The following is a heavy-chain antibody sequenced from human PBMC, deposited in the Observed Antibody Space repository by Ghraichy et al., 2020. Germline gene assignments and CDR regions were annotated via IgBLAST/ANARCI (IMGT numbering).Heavy chain of an antibody. Sequence: SETLSLTCTVSGGSISSYYWSWIRQPPGKGLEWIGYIYYSGSTNYNPSLKSRVTISVDTSKNQFSLKLSSVTAADTAVYYCARGPLFSFDYWGQGTLVTVSS. CDR3: ARGPLFSFDY. V-gene: IGHV4-59*01. CDR1: GGSISSYY. J-gene: IGHJ4*02. CDR2: IYYSGST. D-gene: IGHD2-15*01.